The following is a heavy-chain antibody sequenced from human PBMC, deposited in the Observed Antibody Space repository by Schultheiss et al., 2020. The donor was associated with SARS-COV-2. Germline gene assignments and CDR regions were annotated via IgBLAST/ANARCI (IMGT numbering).Heavy chain of an antibody. Sequence: GESLKISCAASGFTFDDYAMHWVRQAPGKGLEWVGRIKSKTDGGTTDYAAPVKGRFTISRDDSKSIAYLQMNSLKTEDTAVYYCTRAIFGFYPTNYWGQGTLVTVSS. CDR3: TRAIFGFYPTNY. CDR2: IKSKTDGGTT. V-gene: IGHV3-49*04. J-gene: IGHJ4*02. D-gene: IGHD2/OR15-2a*01. CDR1: GFTFDDYA.